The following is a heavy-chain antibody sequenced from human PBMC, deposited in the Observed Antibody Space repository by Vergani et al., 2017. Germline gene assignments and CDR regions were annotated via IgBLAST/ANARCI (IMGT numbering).Heavy chain of an antibody. Sequence: EVQLVQSGAEVKTPGASLKISCKASGYSFTTYWIGWVRQMPGKGLEWMGIIYPGDSDRRYSPSFQGQVTISADKSISTAYLQWSSLKASDTAMYYCARSTVVTRHDAFDIWGQGTMVTVSS. V-gene: IGHV5-51*01. J-gene: IGHJ3*02. CDR1: GYSFTTYW. D-gene: IGHD4-23*01. CDR2: IYPGDSDR. CDR3: ARSTVVTRHDAFDI.